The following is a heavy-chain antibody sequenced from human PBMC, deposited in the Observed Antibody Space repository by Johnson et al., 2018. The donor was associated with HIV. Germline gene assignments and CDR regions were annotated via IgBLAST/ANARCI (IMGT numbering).Heavy chain of an antibody. CDR2: IRHDGGEK. CDR1: GFTFSSYG. D-gene: IGHD4-11*01. J-gene: IGHJ3*02. CDR3: ARSVHDYSDYLWGRDAFDI. Sequence: QVQLVESGGGVVQPGGSLRLSCAASGFTFSSYGMHWVRQAPGKGLEWVAFIRHDGGEKYYADSVKGRFTISRDNSKNTLYLQMNNLSLGETAVYYCARSVHDYSDYLWGRDAFDIWGQGTMVTVSS. V-gene: IGHV3-30*02.